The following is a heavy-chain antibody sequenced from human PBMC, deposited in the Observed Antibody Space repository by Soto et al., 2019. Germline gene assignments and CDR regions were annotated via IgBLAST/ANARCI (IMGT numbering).Heavy chain of an antibody. D-gene: IGHD2-15*01. CDR2: IWYDGSNK. J-gene: IGHJ4*02. CDR1: GFTFSSCG. V-gene: IGHV3-33*01. Sequence: LRLSCAASGFTFSSCGMHWVRQARGNVLEWVAVIWYDGSNKYYEDSVKGRFTISRDNSKNPLYLQMNSLRAEDTAVYYCARSLKVLLTLDYLGQGTLVTVSS. CDR3: ARSLKVLLTLDY.